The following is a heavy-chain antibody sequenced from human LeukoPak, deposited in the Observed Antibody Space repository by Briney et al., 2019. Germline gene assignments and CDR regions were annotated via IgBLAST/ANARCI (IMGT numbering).Heavy chain of an antibody. D-gene: IGHD3-22*01. V-gene: IGHV4-31*03. CDR3: ARVAMIVVVITTSLAFDI. CDR1: GGSISGGGYY. CDR2: IYYSGST. J-gene: IGHJ3*02. Sequence: SQTLSLTCTVSGGSISGGGYYWSWIRQHPGKGLKWIGYIYYSGSTYYNPSLKSRVTISVDTSKNQFSLKLSSVTAADTAVYYCARVAMIVVVITTSLAFDIWGQGTMVTVSS.